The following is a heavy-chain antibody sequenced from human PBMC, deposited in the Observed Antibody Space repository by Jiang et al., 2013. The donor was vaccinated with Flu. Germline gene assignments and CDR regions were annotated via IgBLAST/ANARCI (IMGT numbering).Heavy chain of an antibody. Sequence: SGGSISSFYWSWIRQPPGKGLEWIAYIYNSGNTNYNPSLKSRVTISVDTSKNQFSLKLRSVTAADTAVYYCARHGVVVIPAATRGHYGLDVWGQGTTVTVSS. V-gene: IGHV4-59*08. D-gene: IGHD2-2*01. J-gene: IGHJ6*02. CDR1: GGSISSFY. CDR2: IYNSGNT. CDR3: ARHGVVVIPAATRGHYGLDV.